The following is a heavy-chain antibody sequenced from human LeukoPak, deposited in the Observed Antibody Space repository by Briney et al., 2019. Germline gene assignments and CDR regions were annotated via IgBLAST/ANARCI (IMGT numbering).Heavy chain of an antibody. CDR1: GYSFTTYW. Sequence: GESLKISCKGSGYSFTTYWIGWVRQMPGKGLEWMGIFYPGDSDTRYSPSFEGQVTISADKSISTAYLQWRSLKASDTAMYYCAREPDSSGYSFDYWGQGTLVTVSS. J-gene: IGHJ4*02. D-gene: IGHD3-22*01. CDR3: AREPDSSGYSFDY. CDR2: FYPGDSDT. V-gene: IGHV5-51*01.